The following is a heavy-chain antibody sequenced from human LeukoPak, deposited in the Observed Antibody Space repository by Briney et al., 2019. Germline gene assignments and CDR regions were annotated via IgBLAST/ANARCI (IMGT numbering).Heavy chain of an antibody. Sequence: SETLSLTCAVYGGSFSGYYWSWIRQPPGKGLEWIGEINHSGSTNYNPSLKSRVTISVDTSKNQFSLKLSSVTAADTAVYYCARGGAIVLMVYATFDYWGQGTLVTVSS. V-gene: IGHV4-34*01. J-gene: IGHJ4*02. D-gene: IGHD2-8*01. CDR1: GGSFSGYY. CDR3: ARGGAIVLMVYATFDY. CDR2: INHSGST.